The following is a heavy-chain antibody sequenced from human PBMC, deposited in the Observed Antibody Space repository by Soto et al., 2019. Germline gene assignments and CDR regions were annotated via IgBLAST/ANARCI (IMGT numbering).Heavy chain of an antibody. CDR3: ARVEYSSSWYSGYYYGMDV. J-gene: IGHJ6*02. Sequence: TGGSLRLSCAASGFTFSSYAMHWVRQAPGKGLEWVAVISYDGSNKYYADSVKGRFTISRDNSKNTLYLQMNSLRAEDTAVYYCARVEYSSSWYSGYYYGMDVWGQGTTVTVSS. CDR1: GFTFSSYA. CDR2: ISYDGSNK. V-gene: IGHV3-30-3*01. D-gene: IGHD6-13*01.